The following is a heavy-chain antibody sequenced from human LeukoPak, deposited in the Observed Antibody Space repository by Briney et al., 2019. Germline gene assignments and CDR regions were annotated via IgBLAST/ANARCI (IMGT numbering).Heavy chain of an antibody. J-gene: IGHJ1*01. CDR2: IYPGDSDT. Sequence: GGSLKISCKGSGYNFTSYWIGWVRQLPGKGLEWMGIIYPGDSDTRYSPSFQGQVTISADKSISTAYLQWSSLKASDTAMYYCARRSNYGSGSRRAEYFQHWGQGTLVTVSS. CDR1: GYNFTSYW. CDR3: ARRSNYGSGSRRAEYFQH. D-gene: IGHD3-10*01. V-gene: IGHV5-51*01.